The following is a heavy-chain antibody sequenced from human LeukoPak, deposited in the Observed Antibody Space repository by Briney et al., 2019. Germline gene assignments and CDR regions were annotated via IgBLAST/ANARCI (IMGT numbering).Heavy chain of an antibody. V-gene: IGHV4-4*07. CDR3: ARDKGDSSGYYHWFDP. D-gene: IGHD3-22*01. J-gene: IGHJ5*02. CDR1: GGSISSYY. Sequence: SETLSLTCTVSGGSISSYYWSWIRQPAGKGLEWIGRIYTSGSTYYNPSLKSRVTISVDRSKNQFSLKLSSVTAADTAVYYCARDKGDSSGYYHWFDPWGQGTLVTVSS. CDR2: IYTSGST.